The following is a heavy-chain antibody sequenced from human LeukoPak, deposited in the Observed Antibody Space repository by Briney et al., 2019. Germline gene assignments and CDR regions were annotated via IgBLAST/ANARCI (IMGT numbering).Heavy chain of an antibody. CDR2: IVPIFGTT. V-gene: IGHV1-69*05. Sequence: SVKVSCKASGGTFSSYAINWVRQAPGQGLEWMGRIVPIFGTTNYAQKFQGRVTITTDESTSTAYMELSSLRSEDTAVYYCARDRGERGSSWSLSAHGIDIWGQGTMVTVSS. J-gene: IGHJ3*02. D-gene: IGHD6-13*01. CDR3: ARDRGERGSSWSLSAHGIDI. CDR1: GGTFSSYA.